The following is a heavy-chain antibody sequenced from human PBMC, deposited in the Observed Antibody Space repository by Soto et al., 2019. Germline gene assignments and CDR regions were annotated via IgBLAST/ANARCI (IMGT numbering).Heavy chain of an antibody. Sequence: PGGSLRLSCEASGFTFSGFDMHWVRQPTGKGLEWVSTIGTAGDTYYAASVKGRFTISRDNAKNSLSLQMNSLRAGDTAVYFCERGQEVGAHFFDSWGQGTQVTVSS. CDR3: ERGQEVGAHFFDS. D-gene: IGHD2-15*01. J-gene: IGHJ4*02. CDR2: IGTAGDT. V-gene: IGHV3-13*01. CDR1: GFTFSGFD.